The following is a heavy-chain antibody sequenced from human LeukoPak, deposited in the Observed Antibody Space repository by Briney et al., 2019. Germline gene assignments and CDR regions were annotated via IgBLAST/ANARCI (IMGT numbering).Heavy chain of an antibody. J-gene: IGHJ4*02. CDR1: GFTFDDYA. CDR2: ISWNSGSI. D-gene: IGHD4-17*01. CDR3: AKEIWPTVTTPGHTHFDY. V-gene: IGHV3-9*01. Sequence: GGSLRLSCAASGFTFDDYAMHWVRQAPGKGLEWVSGISWNSGSIGYADSVKGRFTISRDNAKNSLYLQMNSLRAEDTAVYYCAKEIWPTVTTPGHTHFDYWGQGTPVTVSS.